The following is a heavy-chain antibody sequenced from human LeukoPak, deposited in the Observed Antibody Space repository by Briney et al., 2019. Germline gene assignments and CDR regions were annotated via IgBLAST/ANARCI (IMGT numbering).Heavy chain of an antibody. CDR1: GDSFTRDW. J-gene: IGHJ5*02. CDR2: IYPGDSDT. D-gene: IGHD2-21*02. CDR3: ARLPHCGSDCYPNWFDP. Sequence: GESLNISCAGSGDSFTRDWIGWVRHMPGKGLELMGIIYPGDSDTRYSPSFQGQVSISADKSISTAYLQWSSLKASDTAMYYCARLPHCGSDCYPNWFDPWGQGTLVTVSS. V-gene: IGHV5-51*01.